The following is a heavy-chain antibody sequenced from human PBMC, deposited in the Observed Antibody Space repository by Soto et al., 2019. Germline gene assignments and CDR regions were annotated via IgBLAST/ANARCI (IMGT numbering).Heavy chain of an antibody. CDR3: AKAYTGTTFYYGMDV. CDR1: GFTFSSYR. D-gene: IGHD1-1*01. CDR2: IWYDGSNK. Sequence: GGSLSLACAASGFTFSSYRMHWVRQAPGKGLEWVAVIWYDGSNKYYADSVKGRFTISRDNSKNTLYMQMNSLRAEDTAVYYCAKAYTGTTFYYGMDVWGQGTTVTVSS. J-gene: IGHJ6*02. V-gene: IGHV3-33*06.